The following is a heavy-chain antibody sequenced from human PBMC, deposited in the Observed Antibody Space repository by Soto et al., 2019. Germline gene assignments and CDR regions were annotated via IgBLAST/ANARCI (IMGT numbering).Heavy chain of an antibody. D-gene: IGHD6-13*01. CDR1: GFTFSSYG. Sequence: QVQLVESGGGVVQPGRSLRLSCAASGFTFSSYGMHWVRQAPGKGLEWVAVISYDGSNKYYADSVKGRFTISRDNSKNTLYLQVNSLRAEDTAVYYCAKEPLSSRSPDFDYWGQGTLVTVSS. J-gene: IGHJ4*02. CDR3: AKEPLSSRSPDFDY. V-gene: IGHV3-30*18. CDR2: ISYDGSNK.